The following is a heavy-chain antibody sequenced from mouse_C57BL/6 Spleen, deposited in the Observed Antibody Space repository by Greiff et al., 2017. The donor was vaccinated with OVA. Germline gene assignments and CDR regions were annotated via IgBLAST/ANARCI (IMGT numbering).Heavy chain of an antibody. CDR1: GYTFTDYN. J-gene: IGHJ1*03. D-gene: IGHD1-1*01. V-gene: IGHV1-22*01. CDR3: AYGSSHYWYFDV. CDR2: INPNNGGT. Sequence: EVQLQQSGPELVKPGASVKMSCKASGYTFTDYNMHWVKQSHGKSLEWIGYINPNNGGTSYNQKFKGKATLTVNKSSSTAYMELRSLTSEDSAVYYCAYGSSHYWYFDVWGTGTTVTVSS.